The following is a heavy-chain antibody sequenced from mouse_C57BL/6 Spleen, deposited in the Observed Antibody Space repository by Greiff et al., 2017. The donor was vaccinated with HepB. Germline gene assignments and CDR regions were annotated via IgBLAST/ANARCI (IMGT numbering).Heavy chain of an antibody. CDR2: IDPETGGT. Sequence: VQVVESGAELVRPGASVTLSCKASGYTFTDYEMHWVKQTPVHGLEWIGAIDPETGGTAYNQKFKGKAILTADKSSSTAYMELRSLTSEDSAVYYCTSRGHYYGSSYDWYFDVWGTGTTVTVSS. CDR1: GYTFTDYE. D-gene: IGHD1-1*01. CDR3: TSRGHYYGSSYDWYFDV. V-gene: IGHV1-15*01. J-gene: IGHJ1*03.